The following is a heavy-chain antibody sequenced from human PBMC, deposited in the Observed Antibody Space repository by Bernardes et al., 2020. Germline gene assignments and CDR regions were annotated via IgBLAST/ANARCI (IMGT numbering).Heavy chain of an antibody. D-gene: IGHD3-9*01. CDR3: ARDVGGTDWRFAFDV. Sequence: GGSLRLSVVASEFTLSNHPFGWFGQAPGKGLKGVSSISGAAGYIYYGDSVRGRFTTSRDNTRTSVFLQMESLRAEDTAVYYCARDVGGTDWRFAFDVWGPGTMVHVSS. CDR2: ISGAAGYI. V-gene: IGHV3-21*01. CDR1: EFTLSNHP. J-gene: IGHJ3*01.